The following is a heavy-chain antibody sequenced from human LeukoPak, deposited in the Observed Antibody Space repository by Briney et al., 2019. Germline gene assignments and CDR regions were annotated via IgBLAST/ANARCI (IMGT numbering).Heavy chain of an antibody. J-gene: IGHJ3*02. V-gene: IGHV1-69*05. D-gene: IGHD4-23*01. Sequence: EASVKVSCKASGGTFSSYAISWVRQAPGQGLEWMGGIIPIFGTANYAQKFQGRVTITTDESTSTAYMELSSLRSEDTAVYYCATALPYPPTVVRRAGAFDIWGQGTMVTVSS. CDR3: ATALPYPPTVVRRAGAFDI. CDR2: IIPIFGTA. CDR1: GGTFSSYA.